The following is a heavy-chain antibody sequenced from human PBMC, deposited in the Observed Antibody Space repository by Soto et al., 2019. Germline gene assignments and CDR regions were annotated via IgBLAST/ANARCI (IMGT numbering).Heavy chain of an antibody. V-gene: IGHV1-46*03. J-gene: IGHJ5*02. Sequence: QVQLVQSGAEGKKPGASVKISCKAFGYSFISHYMHWVRQAPGQGLEWMGTIHPAGINTAYAQKCQGRVTMTTHTATSTVYMELTSLTSEDTAVYYCARDTSWKDLVWGFDPWGQGTLVTVSS. D-gene: IGHD3-16*01. CDR2: IHPAGINT. CDR3: ARDTSWKDLVWGFDP. CDR1: GYSFISHY.